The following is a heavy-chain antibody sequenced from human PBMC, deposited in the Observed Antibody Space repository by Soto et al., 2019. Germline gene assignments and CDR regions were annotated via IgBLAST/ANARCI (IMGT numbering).Heavy chain of an antibody. D-gene: IGHD1-1*01. CDR1: GGSITTGGRY. Sequence: QVRLQEWGPGLVKPSQTLSLKCSVSGGSITTGGRYWSWIRQLPGKGLEWIGDIYYSGNTYYNASHKSRVTISVEAAKNQFSLKLSSLTAADTAVYYWAQALGFTGGDGFDIWGQGRLVTVSS. CDR3: AQALGFTGGDGFDI. J-gene: IGHJ3*02. V-gene: IGHV4-31*02. CDR2: IYYSGNT.